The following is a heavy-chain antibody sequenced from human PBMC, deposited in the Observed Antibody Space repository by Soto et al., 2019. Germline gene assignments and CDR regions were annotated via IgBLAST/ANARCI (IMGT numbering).Heavy chain of an antibody. Sequence: QVQLVQSGAEVKKPGSSVKVSCRASGGTFSSYAVSWVRQAPGQGLEWMGVIIPLLNTPKYVEKFQGRVTITAGASATTAYLELSSLTSEDTAVYYCARESSSPNYYYYGMDVWGQGTTVTVSS. D-gene: IGHD6-6*01. V-gene: IGHV1-69*01. CDR2: IIPLLNTP. J-gene: IGHJ6*02. CDR1: GGTFSSYA. CDR3: ARESSSPNYYYYGMDV.